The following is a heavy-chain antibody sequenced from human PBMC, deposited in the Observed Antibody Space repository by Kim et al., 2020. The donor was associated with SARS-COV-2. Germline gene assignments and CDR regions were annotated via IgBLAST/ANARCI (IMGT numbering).Heavy chain of an antibody. J-gene: IGHJ4*02. V-gene: IGHV3-23*01. CDR2: IGGRGGSP. CDR3: AKKAASGTGYVDY. Sequence: GGSLRLSCAASGFTFSSNPMSWVRQAPGKGLEWVSAIGGRGGSPYYADSVKGRFTISRDNSKNTLYLQMNSLRAEDTAVYYCAKKAASGTGYVDYWGQGTLVTVSS. CDR1: GFTFSSNP. D-gene: IGHD6-13*01.